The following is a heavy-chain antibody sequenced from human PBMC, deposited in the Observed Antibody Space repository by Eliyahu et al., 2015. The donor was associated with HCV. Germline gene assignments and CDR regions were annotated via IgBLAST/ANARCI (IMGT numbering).Heavy chain of an antibody. CDR3: VRGFCTTISCYENWFET. CDR2: ISPNTGDT. D-gene: IGHD2-2*01. V-gene: IGHV1-2*06. Sequence: QVQLVQSGAEVKXPGASVKVSCKASGYTFNGYHMHWVRQAPGQGLEWIGRISPNTGDTNYAQTFQGRVTLTTDTSISTAYIELSSLRSDDTAVYYCVRGFCTTISCYENWFETWGQGTLVIVSS. J-gene: IGHJ5*02. CDR1: GYTFNGYH.